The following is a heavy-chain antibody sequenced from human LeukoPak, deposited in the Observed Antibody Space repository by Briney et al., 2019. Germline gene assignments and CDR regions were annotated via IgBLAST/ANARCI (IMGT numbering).Heavy chain of an antibody. D-gene: IGHD5-18*01. V-gene: IGHV3-23*01. Sequence: GGSLRLSCAASGFTFSSHAMSWVRQAPGKGLEWVSVISGSGSSTYYADSVKGRFTISRDNSRNTLYLLMNSLRAEDTAVYYCAKVGGGYSYGGYYYYMDVWGKGTTVTVSS. CDR1: GFTFSSHA. CDR2: ISGSGSST. J-gene: IGHJ6*03. CDR3: AKVGGGYSYGGYYYYMDV.